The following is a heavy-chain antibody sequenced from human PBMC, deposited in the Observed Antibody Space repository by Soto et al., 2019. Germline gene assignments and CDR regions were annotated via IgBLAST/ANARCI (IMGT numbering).Heavy chain of an antibody. Sequence: GGSLRLSCAASGFTFSSYAMHWVRQAPGKGLEWVAVISYDGSNKYYADSVKGRFTISRDNSKNTLYLQMNSLRAEDTAVYYCERPYKVGSGSYFFDYWGQGTLVTVYS. CDR3: ERPYKVGSGSYFFDY. CDR2: ISYDGSNK. CDR1: GFTFSSYA. D-gene: IGHD3-10*01. J-gene: IGHJ4*02. V-gene: IGHV3-30-3*01.